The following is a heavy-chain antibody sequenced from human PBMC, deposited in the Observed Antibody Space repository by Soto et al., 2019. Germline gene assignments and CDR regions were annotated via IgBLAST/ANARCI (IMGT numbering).Heavy chain of an antibody. V-gene: IGHV4-39*01. D-gene: IGHD3-10*01. CDR1: GGSISTSTFF. J-gene: IGHJ4*02. CDR2: INYSGTT. Sequence: PSETLSLTCTVSGGSISTSTFFWTWIRHPPGKGLEWIGSINYSGTTHYTSSLRSRITISVDTSNNQFSLKLTSVTAADTAVYFCATQTFGSNDFFDTWGQGALVTVSS. CDR3: ATQTFGSNDFFDT.